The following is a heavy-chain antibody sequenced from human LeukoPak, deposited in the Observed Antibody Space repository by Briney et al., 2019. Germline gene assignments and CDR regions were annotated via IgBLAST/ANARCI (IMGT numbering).Heavy chain of an antibody. V-gene: IGHV4-4*07. CDR1: GGSISSYY. CDR3: ARQGYSSSWTNLYYYYYYMDV. CDR2: IYTSGST. D-gene: IGHD6-13*01. J-gene: IGHJ6*03. Sequence: SETLSLTCTVSGGSISSYYWSWIRQPAGKGLEWIGRIYTSGSTNYNPSLKSRVTISVDTSKNQFSLKLSSVTAADTAVYYCARQGYSSSWTNLYYYYYYMDVWGKGTTVTVSS.